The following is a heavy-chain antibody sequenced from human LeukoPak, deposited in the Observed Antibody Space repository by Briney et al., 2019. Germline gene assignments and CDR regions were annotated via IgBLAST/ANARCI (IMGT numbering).Heavy chain of an antibody. CDR1: GFTFSSYG. CDR3: ARDSFVMPGDC. V-gene: IGHV3-30*03. Sequence: GGSLRLSCAASGFTFSSYGMHWVRQAPGKGLEWVAVISYDGSNKYYADSEKGRFTISRDNSKTTLYLQMNSLRAEDTAVYYCARDSFVMPGDCWGQGTLVTVTS. D-gene: IGHD3-16*01. CDR2: ISYDGSNK. J-gene: IGHJ4*02.